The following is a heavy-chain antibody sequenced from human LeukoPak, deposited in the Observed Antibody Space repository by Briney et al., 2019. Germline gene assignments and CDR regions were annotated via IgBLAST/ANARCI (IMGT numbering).Heavy chain of an antibody. CDR1: GGTFSSYA. CDR2: IIPIFGTA. J-gene: IGHJ6*02. CDR3: ARDRATTVTPGYGMDV. Sequence: SVKVSCKASGGTFSSYAISWVRQAPGQGLEWVGGIIPIFGTANYAQKFQGRVTITADESTSTAYMELSSLRSEDTTVYYCARDRATTVTPGYGMDVWGQGTTVTVSS. V-gene: IGHV1-69*13. D-gene: IGHD4-11*01.